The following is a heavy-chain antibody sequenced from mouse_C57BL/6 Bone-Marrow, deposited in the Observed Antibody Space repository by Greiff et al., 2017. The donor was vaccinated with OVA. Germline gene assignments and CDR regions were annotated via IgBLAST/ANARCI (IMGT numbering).Heavy chain of an antibody. V-gene: IGHV1-15*01. Sequence: VKLMESGPELVRPGASVTLSCKASGYTFTDSEMHWVKQTPVHGLVWIGVIDPETGGTAYNQKFKGKAILTADKSSSTAYIELRSLTSEDSAVYYCTRGYSNYYDVDYWGQGTSVTVSS. CDR2: IDPETGGT. CDR1: GYTFTDSE. J-gene: IGHJ4*01. D-gene: IGHD2-5*01. CDR3: TRGYSNYYDVDY.